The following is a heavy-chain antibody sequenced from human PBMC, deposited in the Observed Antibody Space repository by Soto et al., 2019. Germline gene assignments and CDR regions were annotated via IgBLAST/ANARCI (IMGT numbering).Heavy chain of an antibody. D-gene: IGHD3-10*01. CDR1: GGSFSGYY. CDR2: INHSGST. Sequence: SATLSLTCAVYGGSFSGYYWSWIRQPPGKGLEWIGEINHSGSTNYNPSLKSRVTISVDTSKNQFSLKLSSVTAADTAVYYCARGPKGFGELWGYYYGMDVWGQGTTVTVSS. CDR3: ARGPKGFGELWGYYYGMDV. V-gene: IGHV4-34*01. J-gene: IGHJ6*02.